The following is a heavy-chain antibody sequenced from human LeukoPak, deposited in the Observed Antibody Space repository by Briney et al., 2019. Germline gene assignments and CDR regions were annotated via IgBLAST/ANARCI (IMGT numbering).Heavy chain of an antibody. V-gene: IGHV4-31*03. Sequence: PSETLSLTCTVSGGSITSDSYYWGWIRQHPGKGLEWIGFIYYTGATDYSPTLKSRVIISLDTSKNQFSLNLSSVTAADTAVYYCSRDATYFYDRSGYYYPYDAFDIWGQGTMVTVSS. D-gene: IGHD3-22*01. CDR1: GGSITSDSYY. CDR2: IYYTGAT. CDR3: SRDATYFYDRSGYYYPYDAFDI. J-gene: IGHJ3*02.